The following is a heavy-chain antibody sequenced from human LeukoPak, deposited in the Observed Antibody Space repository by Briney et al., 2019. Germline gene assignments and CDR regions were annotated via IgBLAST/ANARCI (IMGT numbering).Heavy chain of an antibody. D-gene: IGHD5-24*01. Sequence: GASVKVSCKASGYTFTSYDINWVRQATGQGLEWMGWMNPNSGNTGYAQKFQGRVTITRNTSISTAYMELSSLRSEDTAVYYCARDGVEMATISDYWGQGTLVTVSS. J-gene: IGHJ4*02. CDR3: ARDGVEMATISDY. V-gene: IGHV1-8*03. CDR2: MNPNSGNT. CDR1: GYTFTSYD.